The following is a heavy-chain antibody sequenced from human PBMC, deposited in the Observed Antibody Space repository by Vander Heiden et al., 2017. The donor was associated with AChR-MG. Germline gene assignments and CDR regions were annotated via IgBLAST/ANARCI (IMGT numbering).Heavy chain of an antibody. D-gene: IGHD3-16*01. V-gene: IGHV3-21*01. J-gene: IGHJ3*02. Sequence: EVQLVESGGGLVKPGGSLRLSCAASGFTFSSYSMNWVRQAPGKGLEWVSSISSSSSYIYYADSVKGRFTISRDNAKNSLYLQMNSLRAEDTAVYYCAREVEGGGAFDIWGQGTMVTVSS. CDR1: GFTFSSYS. CDR3: AREVEGGGAFDI. CDR2: ISSSSSYI.